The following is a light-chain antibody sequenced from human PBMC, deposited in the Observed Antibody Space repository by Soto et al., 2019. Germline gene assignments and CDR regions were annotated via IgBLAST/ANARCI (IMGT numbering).Light chain of an antibody. CDR3: QQYNNWPQT. CDR2: GAS. Sequence: EIVLTQSPGTLSLSLGERATLSCRASQSVSSNSLAWYQQKPGQAPRLLIYGASSRATGIPDRFSGSGSGTDFTLAISSLQSEDFAVYYCQQYNNWPQTFGQGTKLEIK. CDR1: QSVSSNS. V-gene: IGKV3-20*01. J-gene: IGKJ2*01.